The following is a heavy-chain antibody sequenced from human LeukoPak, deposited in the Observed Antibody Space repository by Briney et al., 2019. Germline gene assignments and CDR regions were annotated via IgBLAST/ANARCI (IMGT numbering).Heavy chain of an antibody. Sequence: GGSLRLSCAASGFTVSSNYMSWVRQAPGKGLEWFSVIYSGGSTYYADSVKGRFTISRDNSKNTLYLQMNSLRAEDTAVYYCARHKAARYFDYWGQGTLVTVSS. J-gene: IGHJ4*02. D-gene: IGHD6-6*01. CDR1: GFTVSSNY. CDR3: ARHKAARYFDY. V-gene: IGHV3-53*01. CDR2: IYSGGST.